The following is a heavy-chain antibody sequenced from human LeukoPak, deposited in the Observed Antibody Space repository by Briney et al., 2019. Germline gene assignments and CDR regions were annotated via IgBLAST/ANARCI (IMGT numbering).Heavy chain of an antibody. J-gene: IGHJ4*02. CDR3: ARETEMANLDY. V-gene: IGHV3-7*04. CDR2: IKQDGSEK. D-gene: IGHD5-24*01. CDR1: GXTFSSYW. Sequence: GSLRLSCTASGXTFSSYWMSWVRQAPGKGLEWVANIKQDGSEKYYVDSVKGRFTISRDNAKKSLYLQMNSLRAEDTAVYYCARETEMANLDYWGQGTLVTVSS.